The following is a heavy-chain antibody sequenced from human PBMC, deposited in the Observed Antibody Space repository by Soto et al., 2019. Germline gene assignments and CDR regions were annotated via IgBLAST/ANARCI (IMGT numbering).Heavy chain of an antibody. J-gene: IGHJ6*02. D-gene: IGHD5-12*01. CDR3: ARDGYNPKSGYYYYYGMDV. V-gene: IGHV3-21*01. CDR1: GFTFISYS. CDR2: ISSSSSYI. Sequence: PWGSLRLSCAASGFTFISYSMNLIRHSAFKWREWVSSISSSSSYIYYADSVKGRITISRDNAKNSLYLQMNSLRAEDTAVYYCARDGYNPKSGYYYYYGMDVWGQGTTVTVSS.